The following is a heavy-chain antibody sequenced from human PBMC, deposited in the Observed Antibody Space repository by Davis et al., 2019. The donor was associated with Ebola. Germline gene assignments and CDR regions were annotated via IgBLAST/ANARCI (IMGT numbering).Heavy chain of an antibody. V-gene: IGHV3-74*01. Sequence: GESLKISCAASGFTFTTYWMYWVRQAPGKGLEWVSRIINDGSRTNYADSVKGRFTISRGNAKHSLYLQLNSLRAEDTAVYYCAREMGIAVSWGQGTLVTVSS. CDR3: AREMGIAVS. D-gene: IGHD6-19*01. CDR1: GFTFTTYW. J-gene: IGHJ4*02. CDR2: IINDGSRT.